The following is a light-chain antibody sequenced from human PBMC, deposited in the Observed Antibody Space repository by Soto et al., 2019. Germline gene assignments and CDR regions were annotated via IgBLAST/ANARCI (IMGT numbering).Light chain of an antibody. CDR2: DVS. CDR1: SSDVGGYNY. V-gene: IGLV2-14*01. CDR3: SSYTSSSTLLDV. J-gene: IGLJ1*01. Sequence: QSALTQPASVSRSPGQSITISCTGTSSDVGGYNYVSRYQQHPGKAPKLMIYDVSNRTSGVSNRFSGSKSGNTASLTISGLQAEDEADYDCSSYTSSSTLLDVFGTGTKLTVL.